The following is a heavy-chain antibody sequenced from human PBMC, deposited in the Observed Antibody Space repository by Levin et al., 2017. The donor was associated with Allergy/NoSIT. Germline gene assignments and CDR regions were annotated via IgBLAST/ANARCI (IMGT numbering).Heavy chain of an antibody. Sequence: GESLKISCAASGFTFNSYAMHWVRQAPGKGLEWVAVISYHGSNKYYADSVKGRFTVSRDNSKNTLYLQMNSLRAEDTAVYYCAKDLGVYGSGSYNYMDVWGKGTTVTVSS. V-gene: IGHV3-30*18. D-gene: IGHD3-10*01. CDR1: GFTFNSYA. CDR2: ISYHGSNK. J-gene: IGHJ6*03. CDR3: AKDLGVYGSGSYNYMDV.